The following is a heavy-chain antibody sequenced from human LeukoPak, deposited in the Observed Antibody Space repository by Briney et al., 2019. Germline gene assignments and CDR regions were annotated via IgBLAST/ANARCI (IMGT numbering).Heavy chain of an antibody. CDR2: ISGSGGST. D-gene: IGHD6-13*01. V-gene: IGHV3-23*01. J-gene: IGHJ4*02. Sequence: GGSLRLSCAASVFTFSSHAMSWVRQPRGKGLEGVSAISGSGGSTYYAGSVKGRFTISRDNSKNTLYLQMNSLRAEDTAVYYCAKDRVPDSSSWFPPYYFDYWGQGTLVTVSS. CDR1: VFTFSSHA. CDR3: AKDRVPDSSSWFPPYYFDY.